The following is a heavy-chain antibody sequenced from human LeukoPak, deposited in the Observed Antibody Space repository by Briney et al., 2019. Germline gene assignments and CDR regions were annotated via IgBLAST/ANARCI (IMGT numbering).Heavy chain of an antibody. CDR1: GYTFAGYY. CDR3: ARDYYDSSGYYIDY. V-gene: IGHV1-2*02. J-gene: IGHJ4*02. CDR2: INPNSGGT. D-gene: IGHD3-22*01. Sequence: ASVKVSCKASGYTFAGYYMHWVRQAPGQGLEWMGWINPNSGGTNYAQKFQGRVTMTRDTSISTAYMELSRLRSEDTAVYYCARDYYDSSGYYIDYWGQGTLVTVSS.